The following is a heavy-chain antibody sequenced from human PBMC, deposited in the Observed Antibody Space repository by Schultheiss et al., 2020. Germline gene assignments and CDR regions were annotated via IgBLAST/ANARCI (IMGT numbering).Heavy chain of an antibody. Sequence: SETLSLTCTVSGGSISSGSHYWGWIRQPPGKGLEWIGSIYHSGSTYYNPSLKSRVTISVDTSKNQFSLKLSSVTAADTAVYYCARVGPASNWFDPWGQGTLVNVSS. V-gene: IGHV4-39*01. CDR3: ARVGPASNWFDP. D-gene: IGHD3/OR15-3a*01. J-gene: IGHJ5*02. CDR2: IYHSGST. CDR1: GGSISSGSHY.